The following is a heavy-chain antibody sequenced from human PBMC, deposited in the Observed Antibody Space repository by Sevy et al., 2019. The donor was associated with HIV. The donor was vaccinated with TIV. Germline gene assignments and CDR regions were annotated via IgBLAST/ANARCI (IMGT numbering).Heavy chain of an antibody. Sequence: GGSLRLSCAASGFTFSNYAMHWVRQAPGQGLEWVSVIWYDGTNKYYKDSVKGRFTISRDNSKNTLYLQMSGLRVEDTAIYYCAIECNYGVNSGAPCFWGQGALVTVSS. V-gene: IGHV3-33*01. CDR1: GFTFSNYA. CDR2: IWYDGTNK. D-gene: IGHD2-8*01. CDR3: AIECNYGVNSGAPCF. J-gene: IGHJ4*02.